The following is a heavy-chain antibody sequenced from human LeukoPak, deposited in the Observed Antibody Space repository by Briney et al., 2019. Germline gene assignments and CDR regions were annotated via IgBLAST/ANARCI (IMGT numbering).Heavy chain of an antibody. CDR1: GFTVSAYA. V-gene: IGHV3-53*01. CDR3: ARDLSYYYGMDV. Sequence: GVSLRLSCAASGFTVSAYAMAWVRQAPGKGLEWVSTIYDDNTYYADSVKGRFTISRDNSKNTLYLQMNSLRAEDTAVYYCARDLSYYYGMDVWGQGTTVTVSS. CDR2: IYDDNT. D-gene: IGHD2/OR15-2a*01. J-gene: IGHJ6*02.